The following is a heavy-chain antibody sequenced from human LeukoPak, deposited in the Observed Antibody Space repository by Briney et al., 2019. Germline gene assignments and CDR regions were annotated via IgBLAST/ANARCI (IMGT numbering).Heavy chain of an antibody. CDR1: GFTFGDYA. V-gene: IGHV3-49*04. CDR2: IRSKAYGGTT. J-gene: IGHJ4*02. CDR3: TRVTSPYDYGDY. D-gene: IGHD3-16*01. Sequence: GGSLRLSCTASGFTFGDYAMSWVRQAPGKGLEWVGFIRSKAYGGTTEYAASVKGRFTISRDNSKSIAYLQMNSLKTEDTAVYYCTRVTSPYDYGDYWGQGTLVTVSS.